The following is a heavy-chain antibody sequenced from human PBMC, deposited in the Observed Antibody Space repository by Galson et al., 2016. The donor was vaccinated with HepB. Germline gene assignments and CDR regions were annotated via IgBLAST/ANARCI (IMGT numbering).Heavy chain of an antibody. CDR3: ARVSRRAEVY. Sequence: SLRLSCAASGFTFSSYAMHWVRQAPGKGLEWVAVISYVGGNKYYADSVKGRFTISRDNSKNTLYLQMNSLRAEDTAVYYCARVSRRAEVYWGQGTLVTVSS. CDR2: ISYVGGNK. J-gene: IGHJ4*02. CDR1: GFTFSSYA. V-gene: IGHV3-30-3*01.